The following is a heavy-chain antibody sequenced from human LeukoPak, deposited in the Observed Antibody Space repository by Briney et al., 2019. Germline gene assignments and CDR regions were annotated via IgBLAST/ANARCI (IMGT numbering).Heavy chain of an antibody. D-gene: IGHD1-26*01. Sequence: PSETLSLTCTVSGGSISSFYWSWIRQPPGKGLEWIGYIYYSGSTNYNPSLKSRVTISVDTSKNQFSLMLRSVTAADTAVYYCTRTYSGSSIDYWGQGTLVTVSS. CDR2: IYYSGST. CDR1: GGSISSFY. J-gene: IGHJ4*02. CDR3: TRTYSGSSIDY. V-gene: IGHV4-59*01.